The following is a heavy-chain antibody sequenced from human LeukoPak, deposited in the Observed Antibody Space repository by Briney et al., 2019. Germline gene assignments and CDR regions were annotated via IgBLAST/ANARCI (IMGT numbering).Heavy chain of an antibody. CDR2: INPGDSDT. V-gene: IGHV5-51*01. CDR3: ARHYSGSYHSSLGY. CDR1: GYSFASYW. Sequence: GESLKISCKGSGYSFASYWIAWVRQMPGTGLEWMGIINPGDSDTRYSPSFQGQVTISADKPISTAYLQWGSLKASDTAMYYCARHYSGSYHSSLGYWGQGTLVTVSS. D-gene: IGHD1-26*01. J-gene: IGHJ4*02.